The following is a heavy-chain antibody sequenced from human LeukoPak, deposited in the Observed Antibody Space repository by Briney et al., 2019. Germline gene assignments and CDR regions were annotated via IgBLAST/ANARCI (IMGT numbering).Heavy chain of an antibody. CDR1: GFTFSSYA. D-gene: IGHD6-13*01. CDR3: ARSSHSSSGYRVGWFDP. V-gene: IGHV3-64*01. Sequence: GGSLRLSCAASGFTFSSYAMHWVRQAPGKGLECVSAISNNGGSTYYANSVKGRFTISRDNSKNTLYLQMGSLRAEDMAVYYCARSSHSSSGYRVGWFDPWGQGTLVTVSS. CDR2: ISNNGGST. J-gene: IGHJ5*02.